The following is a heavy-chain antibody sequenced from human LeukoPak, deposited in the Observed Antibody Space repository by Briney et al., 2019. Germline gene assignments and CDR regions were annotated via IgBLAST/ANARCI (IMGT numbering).Heavy chain of an antibody. Sequence: SETLSLTCAVYGGSFSGYYWSWIRQPPGKGLEWIGEINHSGSTNYNPSLKSRVTISVDTSKNQFSLKLSSVTAADTAVYYCARLGAQYQLLSQSTYYYYMDVWGKGTTVTVSS. CDR1: GGSFSGYY. V-gene: IGHV4-34*01. CDR2: INHSGST. D-gene: IGHD2-2*01. CDR3: ARLGAQYQLLSQSTYYYYMDV. J-gene: IGHJ6*03.